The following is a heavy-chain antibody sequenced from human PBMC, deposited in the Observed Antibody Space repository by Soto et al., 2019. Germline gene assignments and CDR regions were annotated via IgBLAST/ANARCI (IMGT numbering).Heavy chain of an antibody. D-gene: IGHD2-2*01. CDR3: LAVAQRCSRSICYSPTGMEV. CDR2: ISGDNGDT. J-gene: IGHJ6*02. CDR1: GQTFTNYG. Sequence: QVHLVQSGGEVKKTGASVKVSCKASGQTFTNYGISWVRQAPGHGLEWMGWISGDNGDTTFAQKFQGRVSLTTDTSKSTAYMDIRRLSTAHTGVYYCLAVAQRCSRSICYSPTGMEVWGQGTTVTVPS. V-gene: IGHV1-18*01.